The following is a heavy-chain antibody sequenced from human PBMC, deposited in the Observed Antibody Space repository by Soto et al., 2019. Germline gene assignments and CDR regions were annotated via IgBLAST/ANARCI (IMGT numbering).Heavy chain of an antibody. J-gene: IGHJ5*02. V-gene: IGHV1-69*13. Sequence: VASVKVSCKASGGTFSSYAISWVRQAPGQGLEWMGGIIPIFGTANYAQKFQGRVTITADESTSTAYMELSSLRSEDTAVYYCAREGEVVVAATRGWFDPWGQGTLVTVSS. D-gene: IGHD2-15*01. CDR3: AREGEVVVAATRGWFDP. CDR2: IIPIFGTA. CDR1: GGTFSSYA.